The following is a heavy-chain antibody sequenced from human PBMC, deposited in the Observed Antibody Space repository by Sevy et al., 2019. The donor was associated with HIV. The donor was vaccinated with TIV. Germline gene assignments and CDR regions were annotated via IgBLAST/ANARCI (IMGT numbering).Heavy chain of an antibody. D-gene: IGHD1-26*01. CDR3: ANAYSGSYSHSYLYALDV. V-gene: IGHV3-30*18. J-gene: IGHJ6*02. CDR2: ISQDGINE. CDR1: GFSFSYYG. Sequence: GGSLRLSCIGSGFSFSYYGIHWVRQSPGKGLDWVALISQDGINEYYADSVKGRFTSSRENSKNTEYLEMNSLRNEDTAIYFCANAYSGSYSHSYLYALDVWGQGTTVTVSS.